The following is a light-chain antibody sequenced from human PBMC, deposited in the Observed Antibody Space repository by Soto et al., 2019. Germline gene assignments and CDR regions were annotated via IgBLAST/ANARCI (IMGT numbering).Light chain of an antibody. CDR3: QSYDNSLSGSWV. CDR1: SSDVGIYNY. CDR2: EVS. J-gene: IGLJ3*02. Sequence: QSVLTQPASVSGSPGQSIAISCTGSSSDVGIYNYVSWYQQHPGKVPKLIIYEVSNRPSGVVDRFSGSKSGTSATLAIVGLQAEDEADYYCQSYDNSLSGSWVFGGGTKVTVL. V-gene: IGLV2-14*01.